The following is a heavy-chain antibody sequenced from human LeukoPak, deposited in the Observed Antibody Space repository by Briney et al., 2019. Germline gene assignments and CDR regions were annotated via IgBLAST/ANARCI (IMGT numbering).Heavy chain of an antibody. CDR2: ISGSGGST. V-gene: IGHV3-23*01. Sequence: GGSLRLSCAASGFTFSSYAMSWVRQAPGKGLEWISAISGSGGSTYYADSVKGRFTISRDNAKNSLYLQMNSLRAEDTAVYYCASLPSTSSEYIDYWGQGTLVTVSS. CDR3: ASLPSTSSEYIDY. CDR1: GFTFSSYA. J-gene: IGHJ4*02. D-gene: IGHD6-6*01.